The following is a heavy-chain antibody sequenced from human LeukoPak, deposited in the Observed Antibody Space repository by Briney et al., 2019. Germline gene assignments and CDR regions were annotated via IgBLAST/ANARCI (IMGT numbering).Heavy chain of an antibody. J-gene: IGHJ3*02. V-gene: IGHV3-43*01. CDR1: GFTFDDYT. D-gene: IGHD3-3*01. CDR2: ISWDGGST. Sequence: GSLRLSCAASGFTFDDYTMHWVRQAPGKGLEWVSLISWDGGSTYYADSVKGRFTISRDNSKNSLYLQMNSLRTEDTALYYCAKGDRFLEWLGAFDIWGQGTMVTVSS. CDR3: AKGDRFLEWLGAFDI.